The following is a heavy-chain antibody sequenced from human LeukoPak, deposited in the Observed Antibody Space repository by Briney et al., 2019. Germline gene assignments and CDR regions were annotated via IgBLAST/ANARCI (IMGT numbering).Heavy chain of an antibody. Sequence: SETLSLTCTVSGGSISSYYWSWIRQPPGKGLEWIGYIYYSGSTNYNPSLKSRVTISVDTSKNQFSLKLSSVTAADTAVYYCARDYYDFWSGYSYYMDVWGKGTTVTVTS. CDR2: IYYSGST. D-gene: IGHD3-3*01. CDR1: GGSISSYY. CDR3: ARDYYDFWSGYSYYMDV. J-gene: IGHJ6*03. V-gene: IGHV4-59*01.